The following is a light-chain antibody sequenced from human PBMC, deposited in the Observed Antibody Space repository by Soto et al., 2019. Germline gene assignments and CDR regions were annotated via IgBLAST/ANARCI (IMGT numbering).Light chain of an antibody. V-gene: IGLV2-14*01. CDR1: SSDVGGYNY. CDR2: EVR. Sequence: LTQPASVSGSPGQSITISCTGTSSDVGGYNYVSWYQQHPGKAPKLLIYEVRHRPSGISNRFSGSKSGNTASLTISGLQAEDEADFYCTSYTSSSTYVFGTGTKLTVL. CDR3: TSYTSSSTYV. J-gene: IGLJ1*01.